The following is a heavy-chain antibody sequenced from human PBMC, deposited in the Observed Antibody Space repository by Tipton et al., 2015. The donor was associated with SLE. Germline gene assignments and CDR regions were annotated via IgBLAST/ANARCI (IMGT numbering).Heavy chain of an antibody. J-gene: IGHJ5*02. Sequence: TLSLTCTVSGGSINSFYWNWVRQSAGKGLEWIGRLYVSEITGSTNYNPSLKGRATISLDTSKNQFSLKLTSVTAADTAFYYCASGGYGGNFLGWFDPWGQGTLVTVSS. CDR1: GGSINSFY. V-gene: IGHV4-4*07. D-gene: IGHD4-23*01. CDR2: LYVSEITGST. CDR3: ASGGYGGNFLGWFDP.